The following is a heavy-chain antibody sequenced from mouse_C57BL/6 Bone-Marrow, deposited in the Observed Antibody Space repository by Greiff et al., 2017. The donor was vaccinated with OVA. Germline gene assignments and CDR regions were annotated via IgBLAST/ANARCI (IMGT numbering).Heavy chain of an antibody. CDR3: ARYNGSPYFDY. CDR1: GYSFTGYY. CDR2: INPSTGGT. J-gene: IGHJ2*01. D-gene: IGHD1-1*01. V-gene: IGHV1-42*01. Sequence: EVQGVESGPELVKPGASVKISCKASGYSFTGYYMNWVKQSPEKSLEWIGEINPSTGGTTYNQKFKAKATLTVDKSSSTAYMQLKSLTSEDSAVYYCARYNGSPYFDYWGQGTTLTVSS.